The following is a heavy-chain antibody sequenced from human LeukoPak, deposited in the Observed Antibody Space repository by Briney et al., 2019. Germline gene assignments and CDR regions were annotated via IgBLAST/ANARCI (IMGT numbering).Heavy chain of an antibody. CDR2: IYENGGTT. CDR3: AKDFRIGYSAHFDY. CDR1: GFTFRSHA. J-gene: IGHJ4*02. Sequence: GGSLRLSCVGSGFTFRSHAMSWIRQAPEKGLEFVSGIYENGGTTYYADSVKGRFSISRDNSKNTLYLQMDSLRGEDTAVYYCAKDFRIGYSAHFDYWGQGALVTVSS. V-gene: IGHV3-23*01. D-gene: IGHD2-21*01.